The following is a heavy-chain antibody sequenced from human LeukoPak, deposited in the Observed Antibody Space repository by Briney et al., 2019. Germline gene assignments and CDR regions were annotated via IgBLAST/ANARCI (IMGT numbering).Heavy chain of an antibody. CDR3: AKSDYYDSSGYYY. CDR2: ISWNSGSI. Sequence: GRSLRLSCAASGFTFDDYAMHWVRQAPGKGLEWVSGISWNSGSIGYADSVKGRFTISRDNAKNSLYLQMSSLRAEDTALYYCAKSDYYDSSGYYYWGQGTLVTVSS. J-gene: IGHJ4*02. D-gene: IGHD3-22*01. CDR1: GFTFDDYA. V-gene: IGHV3-9*01.